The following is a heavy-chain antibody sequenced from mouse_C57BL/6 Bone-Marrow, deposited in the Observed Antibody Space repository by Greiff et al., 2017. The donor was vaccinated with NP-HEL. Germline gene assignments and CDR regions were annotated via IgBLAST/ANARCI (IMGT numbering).Heavy chain of an antibody. CDR1: GYAFSSYW. Sequence: QVQLKQSGAELVKPGASVKISCKASGYAFSSYWMNWVKQRPGKGLEWIGQIYPGDGDTNYNGKFKGKATLTADKSSSTAYMQLSSLTSEDSAVYFCARLWYPYWYFDVWGTGTTVTVSS. CDR2: IYPGDGDT. D-gene: IGHD2-1*01. J-gene: IGHJ1*03. V-gene: IGHV1-80*01. CDR3: ARLWYPYWYFDV.